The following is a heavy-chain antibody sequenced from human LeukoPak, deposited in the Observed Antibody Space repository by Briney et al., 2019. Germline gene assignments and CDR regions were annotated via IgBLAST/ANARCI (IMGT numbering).Heavy chain of an antibody. CDR1: GGTFSSYA. Sequence: GASVKVSCKASGGTFSSYAISWVRQAPGQGPEWMGGIIPIFGTANYAQKFQGRVTITTDESTSTAYMELSSLRSEDTAVYYCAREGHDSSGYYPNWFDPWGQGTLVTVSS. V-gene: IGHV1-69*05. CDR3: AREGHDSSGYYPNWFDP. D-gene: IGHD3-22*01. J-gene: IGHJ5*02. CDR2: IIPIFGTA.